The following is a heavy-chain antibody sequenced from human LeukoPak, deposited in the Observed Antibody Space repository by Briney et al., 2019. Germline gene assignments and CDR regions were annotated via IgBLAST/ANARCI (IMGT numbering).Heavy chain of an antibody. CDR1: GFTFTTHG. Sequence: PGGSLRLSCEASGFTFTTHGMHWVRQVPGKGLEWVAFIRYDGSDKYYVDSVKGRFTISRDNARSTLYLQMNSLRAEDTAVYYCAKDHSQSFDSWGQGTLVTVSS. CDR3: AKDHSQSFDS. CDR2: IRYDGSDK. J-gene: IGHJ4*02. V-gene: IGHV3-30*02. D-gene: IGHD2-21*01.